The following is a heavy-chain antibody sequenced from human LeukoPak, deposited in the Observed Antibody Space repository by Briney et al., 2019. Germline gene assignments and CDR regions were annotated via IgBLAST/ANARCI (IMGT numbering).Heavy chain of an antibody. J-gene: IGHJ4*02. D-gene: IGHD1-14*01. V-gene: IGHV1-46*01. Sequence: ASVKVSCKASGYAFTSYYMHWVRQAPGQGLEWMGIINPSGGSTSYAQKFQGRVTMTRDTSTSTVYMELSSLRSEDTAVYYCAGAGPTTYAFDYWGQGTLVTVSS. CDR1: GYAFTSYY. CDR2: INPSGGST. CDR3: AGAGPTTYAFDY.